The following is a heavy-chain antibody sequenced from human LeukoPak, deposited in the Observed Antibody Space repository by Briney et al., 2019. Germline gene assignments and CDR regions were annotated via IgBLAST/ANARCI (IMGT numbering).Heavy chain of an antibody. CDR3: ARDDIVVVPAAIGAPDYYYYYGMDV. CDR1: GGSISSSSYY. V-gene: IGHV4-39*07. J-gene: IGHJ6*02. Sequence: PSETLSLTCTVSGGSISSSSYYWGWIRQPPGKGLEWIGSIYYSGSTYYNPSLKSRVTISVDTSKNQFSLKLSSVTAADTAVYYCARDDIVVVPAAIGAPDYYYYYGMDVWGQGTTVTVSS. D-gene: IGHD2-2*01. CDR2: IYYSGST.